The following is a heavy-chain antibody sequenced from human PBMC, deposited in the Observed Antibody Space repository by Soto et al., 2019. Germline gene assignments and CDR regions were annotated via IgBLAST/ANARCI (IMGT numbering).Heavy chain of an antibody. Sequence: EVQLVESGGGLVQPGGSLKLSCAASGFTFSGSAMHWVRQASGKGLEWVGRIRSKANSYATAYAASVKGRFTISRDDSKNTAYLQMNCLKTEDTAVYYCTSLITMVRGVTTDYWGQGTLVTVSS. CDR2: IRSKANSYAT. J-gene: IGHJ4*02. D-gene: IGHD3-10*01. V-gene: IGHV3-73*02. CDR3: TSLITMVRGVTTDY. CDR1: GFTFSGSA.